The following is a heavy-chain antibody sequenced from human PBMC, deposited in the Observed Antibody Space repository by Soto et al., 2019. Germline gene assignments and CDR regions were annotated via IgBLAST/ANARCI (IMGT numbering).Heavy chain of an antibody. CDR3: ARVGTVATISNCFDP. D-gene: IGHD5-12*01. V-gene: IGHV4-30-4*01. CDR1: GGSISSGDYY. CDR2: IYYSGST. Sequence: SETLSLTCTVSGGSISSGDYYCSWIRHHPGKGLEWIGYIYYSGSTYYIPSLKSRVTISVDTSKNQFSLKLSSVTAADTAVYYCARVGTVATISNCFDPWGQGTLVTVSS. J-gene: IGHJ5*02.